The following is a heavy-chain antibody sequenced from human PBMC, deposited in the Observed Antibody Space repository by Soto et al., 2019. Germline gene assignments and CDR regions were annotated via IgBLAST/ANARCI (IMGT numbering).Heavy chain of an antibody. CDR2: ISTTSFTI. J-gene: IGHJ5*01. CDR3: ARDRCFDGSCYSASDS. V-gene: IGHV3-48*02. D-gene: IGHD2-15*01. CDR1: GFSFSTYD. Sequence: GGSLRLSCAASGFSFSTYDMDWVRQSPGKAPEWIAHISTTSFTIYYADSVKGRFTISRDNARNSLYLEMKSLRDEDTAVYYCARDRCFDGSCYSASDSWGQGILVTVSS.